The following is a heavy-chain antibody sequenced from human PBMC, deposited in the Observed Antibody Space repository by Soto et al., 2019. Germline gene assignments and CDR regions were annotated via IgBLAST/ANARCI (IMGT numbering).Heavy chain of an antibody. Sequence: SETLSLTCTVSGFSISSSSYYWGWIRQPPGKGLEWIGSIYYSGSTYYNPSLKSRVTISVDTSKNQFSLKLSSVTAADTAVYYCARLYYDSSGYYNLFNYWGQGTLVTVSS. CDR2: IYYSGST. CDR3: ARLYYDSSGYYNLFNY. J-gene: IGHJ4*02. V-gene: IGHV4-39*01. D-gene: IGHD3-22*01. CDR1: GFSISSSSYY.